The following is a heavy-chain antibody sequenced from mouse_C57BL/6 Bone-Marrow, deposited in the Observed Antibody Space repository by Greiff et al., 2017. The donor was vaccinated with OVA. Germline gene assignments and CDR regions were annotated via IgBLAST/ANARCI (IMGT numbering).Heavy chain of an antibody. CDR3: ARGRELLRYAFAY. CDR1: GYSITSGYY. CDR2: ISYDGSN. J-gene: IGHJ3*01. D-gene: IGHD1-1*01. Sequence: ESGPGLVKPSQSLSLTCSVTGYSITSGYYWNWIRQFPGNKLEWMGYISYDGSNNYNPSLKNRISITRDTSKNQFFLKLNSVTTEDTATYYCARGRELLRYAFAYWGQGTLVTVSA. V-gene: IGHV3-6*01.